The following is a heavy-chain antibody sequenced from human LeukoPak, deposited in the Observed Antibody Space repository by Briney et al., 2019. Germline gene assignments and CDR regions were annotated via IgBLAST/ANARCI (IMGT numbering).Heavy chain of an antibody. CDR3: ARGRYYYDSSGYYPTHFDY. CDR2: INHSGST. J-gene: IGHJ4*02. Sequence: PSETLSLTCAVYGGSFSGYYWSWIRQPPGKGLEWIGEINHSGSTNYNPSLKSRVTISVDTSKNQFSLKLSSVTAADTAVYYCARGRYYYDSSGYYPTHFDYWGQGTLVTVSS. D-gene: IGHD3-22*01. CDR1: GGSFSGYY. V-gene: IGHV4-34*01.